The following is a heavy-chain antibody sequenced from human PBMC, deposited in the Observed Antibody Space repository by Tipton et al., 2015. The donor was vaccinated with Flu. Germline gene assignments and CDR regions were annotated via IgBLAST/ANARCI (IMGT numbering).Heavy chain of an antibody. V-gene: IGHV3-30*19. D-gene: IGHD2-2*01. J-gene: IGHJ4*02. CDR2: VSSDGNLK. CDR3: AREVWGSPLYAPDY. CDR1: GFTFSRFG. Sequence: SLRLSCAASGFTFSRFGMHWVRQAPGKGLEWIAVVSSDGNLKYYADSLEGRFTISRDNSKSTLYLQMNSLRADDTAVYYCAREVWGSPLYAPDYWGQGTLVTISS.